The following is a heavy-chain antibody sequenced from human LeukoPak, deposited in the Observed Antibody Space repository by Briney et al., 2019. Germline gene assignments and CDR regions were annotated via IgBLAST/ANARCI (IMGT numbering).Heavy chain of an antibody. D-gene: IGHD3-9*01. CDR2: IATSGNT. Sequence: GGSLRLSCAASGFTLSSYDIHWVRQLTGKALETVTAIATSGNTHYSDSVRGRFTISRENAKNSVSLEMNSLRDEDTAVYYCAREYILYGYWHFDLWGRGTLVTVSS. V-gene: IGHV3-13*01. J-gene: IGHJ2*01. CDR1: GFTLSSYD. CDR3: AREYILYGYWHFDL.